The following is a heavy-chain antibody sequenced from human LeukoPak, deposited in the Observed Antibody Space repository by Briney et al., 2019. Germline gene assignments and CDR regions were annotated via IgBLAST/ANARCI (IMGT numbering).Heavy chain of an antibody. D-gene: IGHD6-13*01. J-gene: IGHJ4*02. Sequence: SETLSLTCTVSGASISGYHRSWIRQPAGKGLQWIGRIYPSGSDYNPSLKSRVTISADTSKDQFSLKLASVTAADTAVYYCATGYSSTWYYFDYWGQGTLVTVSS. CDR2: IYPSGS. CDR1: GASISGYH. V-gene: IGHV4-4*07. CDR3: ATGYSSTWYYFDY.